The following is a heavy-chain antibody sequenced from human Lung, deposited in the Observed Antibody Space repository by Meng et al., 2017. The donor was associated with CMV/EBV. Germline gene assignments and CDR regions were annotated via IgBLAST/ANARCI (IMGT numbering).Heavy chain of an antibody. CDR2: IYPGDSDT. Sequence: GESXKISCKGSGYSFTSYWIGWVRQRPGKGLEWMGSIYPGDSDTRYSPSFQGQVTISADKSISTAYLQWSSLKASDTAMYYCARTVKYYYDSSGPDPWGQGXLVTVSS. J-gene: IGHJ5*02. D-gene: IGHD3-22*01. CDR1: GYSFTSYW. V-gene: IGHV5-51*01. CDR3: ARTVKYYYDSSGPDP.